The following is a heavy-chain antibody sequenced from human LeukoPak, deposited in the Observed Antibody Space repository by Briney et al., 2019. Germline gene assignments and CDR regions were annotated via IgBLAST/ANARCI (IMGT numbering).Heavy chain of an antibody. Sequence: GGSLRLSCAASGVTFSSYSMNWVRQAPGKGLEWVSSISSSSSYIYYADSVKGRFTISRDNAKNSLYLQMNSLRAEDAAVYYCARDLVGAEGNYFDYWGQGTLVTVSS. CDR3: ARDLVGAEGNYFDY. J-gene: IGHJ4*02. D-gene: IGHD1-26*01. V-gene: IGHV3-21*01. CDR1: GVTFSSYS. CDR2: ISSSSSYI.